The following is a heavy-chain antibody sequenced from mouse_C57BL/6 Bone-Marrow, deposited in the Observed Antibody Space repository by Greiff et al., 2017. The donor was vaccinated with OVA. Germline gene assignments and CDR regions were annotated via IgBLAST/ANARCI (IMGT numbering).Heavy chain of an antibody. D-gene: IGHD4-1*01. CDR1: GFSLTSYA. V-gene: IGHV2-9-1*01. Sequence: VKLMESGPGLVAPSQSLSITCTVSGFSLTSYAISWVRQPPGKGLEWLGVIWTGGGTNYNSALKSRLSISKDNSKSQVFLKMNSLQTDDTARYYCARSASRLTGVYWYFDVWGTGTTVTVSS. CDR2: IWTGGGT. J-gene: IGHJ1*03. CDR3: ARSASRLTGVYWYFDV.